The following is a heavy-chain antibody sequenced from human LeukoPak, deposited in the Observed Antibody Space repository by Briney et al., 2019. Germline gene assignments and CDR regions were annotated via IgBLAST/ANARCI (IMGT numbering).Heavy chain of an antibody. CDR3: ISIRLA. J-gene: IGHJ5*02. CDR2: IKSKTDGGTT. Sequence: GGSLRLSCAASGFTFSNAWMSWVRQAPGKGLEWVGLIKSKTDGGTTDYAAPVKGRFTISRDDSKNTLYLQMNSLKTEDTAVYYCISIRLAWGQGTLVTVSS. V-gene: IGHV3-15*01. CDR1: GFTFSNAW.